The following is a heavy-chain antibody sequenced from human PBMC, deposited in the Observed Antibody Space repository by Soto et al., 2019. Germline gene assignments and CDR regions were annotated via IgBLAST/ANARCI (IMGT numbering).Heavy chain of an antibody. CDR3: ARGGGSPYHDHEFDY. V-gene: IGHV4-59*11. D-gene: IGHD2-2*01. CDR1: GVSTSNHY. CDR2: IYYRGTT. J-gene: IGHJ4*02. Sequence: QVQLQESGPGLVKPSETLSLTCSVSGVSTSNHYWTWIRKPPGQGPEWIGCIYYRGTTNYNASFTSRVTISLDTSKNQFSLKLTSVTTADTAVYYCARGGGSPYHDHEFDYWGQGILVNVSS.